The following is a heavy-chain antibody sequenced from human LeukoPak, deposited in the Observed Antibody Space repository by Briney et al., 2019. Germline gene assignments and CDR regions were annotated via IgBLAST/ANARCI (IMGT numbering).Heavy chain of an antibody. Sequence: GGTLRLSCAASGFTCSGYGMHRVRQAPGQEREGWTVITYDGSNKYYADSVKGRFTISRDNYKNTLYLQMNSLRAEDTAVYYCAKIAIVVVTAMPADWGHGTLVTVSS. CDR2: ITYDGSNK. J-gene: IGHJ4*01. D-gene: IGHD2-21*02. V-gene: IGHV3-30*18. CDR3: AKIAIVVVTAMPAD. CDR1: GFTCSGYG.